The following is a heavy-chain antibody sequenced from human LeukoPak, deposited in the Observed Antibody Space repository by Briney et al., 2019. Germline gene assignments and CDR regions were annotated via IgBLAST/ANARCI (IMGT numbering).Heavy chain of an antibody. D-gene: IGHD1-26*01. CDR3: AKDEDSGSYPYYYYMDV. V-gene: IGHV3-30*02. CDR1: GFIFSSYE. J-gene: IGHJ6*03. CDR2: IRYDGSNK. Sequence: GGSLRLSCAASGFIFSSYEMNWVRQAPGKGLEWVAFIRYDGSNKYYADSVKGRFTISRDNSKNTLYLQMNSLRAEDTAVYYCAKDEDSGSYPYYYYMDVWGKGTTVTISS.